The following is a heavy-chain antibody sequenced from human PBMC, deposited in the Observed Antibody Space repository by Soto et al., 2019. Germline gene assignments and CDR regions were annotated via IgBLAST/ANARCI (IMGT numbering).Heavy chain of an antibody. V-gene: IGHV3-53*01. Sequence: PGGSLRLSCAASGFTVSSNYMSWVRQAPGKGLEWVSVIYSGGSTYYADSVKGRFTISRDNSKDTLYLQMNSLRAEDTAVYYCARDLSGTGTISGPYYYYYYGMDVWGQGTTVTVSS. CDR1: GFTVSSNY. D-gene: IGHD1-7*01. CDR2: IYSGGST. CDR3: ARDLSGTGTISGPYYYYYYGMDV. J-gene: IGHJ6*02.